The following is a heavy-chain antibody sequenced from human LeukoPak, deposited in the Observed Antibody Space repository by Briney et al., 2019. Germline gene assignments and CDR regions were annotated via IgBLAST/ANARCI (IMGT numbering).Heavy chain of an antibody. D-gene: IGHD5-24*01. V-gene: IGHV3-74*01. CDR2: SNSDGRIT. CDR1: GFTFSNYW. Sequence: PGGSLRLSCAASGFTFSNYWMHWVRQAPGKGLVWVARSNSDGRITNYADSVKGRFTISRDNAKNTLYLQMNSLGAEDTAVYYCARGLVEMATLAYFVYWGQGTLVTVSS. J-gene: IGHJ4*02. CDR3: ARGLVEMATLAYFVY.